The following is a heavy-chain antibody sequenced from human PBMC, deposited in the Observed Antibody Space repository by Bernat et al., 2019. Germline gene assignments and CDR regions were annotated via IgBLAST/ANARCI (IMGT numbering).Heavy chain of an antibody. CDR1: GFTFSSYA. V-gene: IGHV3-23*01. Sequence: EVQLLESGGDLVQPGGSLRLSCAASGFTFSSYAMSWVRQAPGKGLEWVSGISGSGGSTYYADSVKGRFTISRDNSKNTLYLQMSSLRAEDTAVYYCAKDPGKYWSGYYLDYWGQGTLVTVSS. J-gene: IGHJ4*02. D-gene: IGHD3-3*01. CDR2: ISGSGGST. CDR3: AKDPGKYWSGYYLDY.